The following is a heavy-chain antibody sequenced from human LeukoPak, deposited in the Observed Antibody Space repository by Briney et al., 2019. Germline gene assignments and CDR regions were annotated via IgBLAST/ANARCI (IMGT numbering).Heavy chain of an antibody. V-gene: IGHV4-34*01. D-gene: IGHD3-9*01. CDR3: ARGGGTVLRYFEWFPPAHYYGMDV. Sequence: SQTLSLTCALYGGSYTGYYWSWIRQPLGKGLEWIGEINHSGSTNYNPSLKSRVTISVDTSKNQFSLKLSSVTAADTAVYYCARGGGTVLRYFEWFPPAHYYGMDVWGQGTTVTVSS. CDR2: INHSGST. J-gene: IGHJ6*02. CDR1: GGSYTGYY.